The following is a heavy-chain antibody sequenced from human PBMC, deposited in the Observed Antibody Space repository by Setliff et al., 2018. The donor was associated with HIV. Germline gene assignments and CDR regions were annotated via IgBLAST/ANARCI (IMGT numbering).Heavy chain of an antibody. V-gene: IGHV4-38-2*01. D-gene: IGHD6-13*01. CDR1: GYSVSSGYY. CDR3: ARVPTSSWYVTTQRTKEYFHH. Sequence: SETLSLTCAVSGYSVSSGYYWGWIRQPPGKGLEWIGSIYYSGNTYYNPSLKSRVTISEDTSRNQFSLRLSSVTAADTAIYYCARVPTSSWYVTTQRTKEYFHHWGQGTLVTVSS. J-gene: IGHJ1*01. CDR2: IYYSGNT.